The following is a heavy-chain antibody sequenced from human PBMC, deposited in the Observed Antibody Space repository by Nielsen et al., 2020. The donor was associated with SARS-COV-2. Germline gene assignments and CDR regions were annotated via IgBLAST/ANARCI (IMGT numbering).Heavy chain of an antibody. CDR2: IYYSGST. Sequence: SETLSLTCTVSGGSISSGGYYWSWIRQHPGKGLEWIGYIYYSGSTYYNPSLKRRVTISVDTSKNQFSLKLSSVTAADTAVYYCARRLSSHITIFGVVSPKGYFDYWGQGTLVTVSS. CDR3: ARRLSSHITIFGVVSPKGYFDY. CDR1: GGSISSGGYY. V-gene: IGHV4-31*03. J-gene: IGHJ4*02. D-gene: IGHD3-3*01.